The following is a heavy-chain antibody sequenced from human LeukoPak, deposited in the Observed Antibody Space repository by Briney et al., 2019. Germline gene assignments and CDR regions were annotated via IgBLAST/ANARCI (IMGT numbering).Heavy chain of an antibody. CDR1: GFIFSDYG. V-gene: IGHV3-23*01. D-gene: IGHD3-22*01. J-gene: IGHJ4*02. Sequence: GGSLRLSCAASGFIFSDYGMSWVRQAPGKGLEWVSSIGRSADSAVYTPSVQGRFSVSRDNSKNTLNLQMNSLRVEDTAVYYCASDKFDDPSCYYFVGGQGTLVTVSP. CDR3: ASDKFDDPSCYYFV. CDR2: IGRSADSA.